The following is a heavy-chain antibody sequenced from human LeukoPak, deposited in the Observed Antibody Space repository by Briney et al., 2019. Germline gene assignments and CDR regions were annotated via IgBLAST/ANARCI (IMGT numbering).Heavy chain of an antibody. J-gene: IGHJ2*01. V-gene: IGHV1-69*05. CDR2: IIPIFGTA. CDR1: GGTFSSYA. D-gene: IGHD4-17*01. CDR3: ARDQGYGDYPSYWYFDL. Sequence: SVNVSCKASGGTFSSYAISWVRQAPGQGLEWMGMIIPIFGTANYAQKFQGRVTITTDESTSTAYMELSSLRSEDTAVYYCARDQGYGDYPSYWYFDLWGRGTLVTVSS.